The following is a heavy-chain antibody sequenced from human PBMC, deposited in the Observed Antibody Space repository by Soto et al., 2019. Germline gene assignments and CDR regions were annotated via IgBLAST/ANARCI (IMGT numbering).Heavy chain of an antibody. V-gene: IGHV1-69*13. CDR1: GGTFNSYD. CDR3: ARLSRPNYYDTSGFFKNNWFDP. J-gene: IGHJ5*02. CDR2: IIPIVETP. D-gene: IGHD3-22*01. Sequence: SVKVSCKASGGTFNSYDINWVRQAPGQGLEWMGGIIPIVETPKYAQKFQGRVTITADESTNTVYMGLSSLRSEDTAMYYCARLSRPNYYDTSGFFKNNWFDPWGQGTRVTV.